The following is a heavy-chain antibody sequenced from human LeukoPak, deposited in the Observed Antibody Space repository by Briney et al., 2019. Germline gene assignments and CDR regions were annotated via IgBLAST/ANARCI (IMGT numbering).Heavy chain of an antibody. CDR3: AKARNSSGWYGVFDY. J-gene: IGHJ4*02. CDR2: IRYDGSNK. Sequence: GVSLRLSCAASGFTFRSYGMHWVRQARGKGLEWVAFIRYDGSNKYYADSVKGRFTISRDNSKNTLYLQMNSLRAEDTAVYYCAKARNSSGWYGVFDYWGQGTLVTVSS. V-gene: IGHV3-30*02. CDR1: GFTFRSYG. D-gene: IGHD6-19*01.